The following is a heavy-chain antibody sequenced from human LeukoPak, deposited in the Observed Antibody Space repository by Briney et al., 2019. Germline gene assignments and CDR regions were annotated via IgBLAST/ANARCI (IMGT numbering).Heavy chain of an antibody. Sequence: SETLSLTCTVSGGSISSYYWSCIRQPPGKGLEWIGYIYYSGSTNYNPSLKSRVTISVDTSKNQFSLKLSSVTAADTAVYYCARDSGDYGDYPLPAFDIWGQGTMVTVSS. CDR2: IYYSGST. D-gene: IGHD4-17*01. CDR1: GGSISSYY. J-gene: IGHJ3*02. CDR3: ARDSGDYGDYPLPAFDI. V-gene: IGHV4-59*01.